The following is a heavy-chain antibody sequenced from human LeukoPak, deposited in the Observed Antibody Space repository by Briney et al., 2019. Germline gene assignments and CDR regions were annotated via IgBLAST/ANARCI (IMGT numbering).Heavy chain of an antibody. J-gene: IGHJ6*02. V-gene: IGHV3-7*01. CDR1: GFTFSSYW. CDR3: AREVTMVRGVIIRGYYYYGMDV. D-gene: IGHD3-10*01. CDR2: IKQDGSEK. Sequence: GGSLRLSCAASGFTFSSYWMSWVRQAPGKGLEWVANIKQDGSEKYYVDSVKGRFTISRDNAKNSLYLQMNSLRAEDTAVYYCAREVTMVRGVIIRGYYYYGMDVWGQGTTVTVSS.